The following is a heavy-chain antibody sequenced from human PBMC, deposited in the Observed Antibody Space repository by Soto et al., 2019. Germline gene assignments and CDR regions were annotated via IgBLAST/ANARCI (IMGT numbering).Heavy chain of an antibody. J-gene: IGHJ4*02. CDR3: AKGVYYDNSGYFYFDH. CDR1: GFTFSTYA. V-gene: IGHV3-23*01. Sequence: EVQLLESGGGLVQPGGSLRLSCAASGFTFSTYAMSWVRQAPGKGLEWVSAVSGSGASTYNADSVKGRFTISRDNSKNTLYLHRNSLRAEDTAVYYCAKGVYYDNSGYFYFDHCGQGTLVTVSS. D-gene: IGHD3-22*01. CDR2: VSGSGAST.